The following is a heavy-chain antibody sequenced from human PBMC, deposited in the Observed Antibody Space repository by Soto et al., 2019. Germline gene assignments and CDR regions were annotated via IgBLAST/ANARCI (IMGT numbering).Heavy chain of an antibody. V-gene: IGHV4-30-4*01. D-gene: IGHD3-22*01. CDR1: GGSISSGDYF. Sequence: PSETLSLTCTVSGGSISSGDYFWSWIRQPPGKGLEWIGYIYYTGSTYYNPSLKSRVTISLDTSKNQFSPKLSSVTAADTAVYYCARESKLADSYWGQGTLVTVSS. CDR2: IYYTGST. J-gene: IGHJ4*02. CDR3: ARESKLADSY.